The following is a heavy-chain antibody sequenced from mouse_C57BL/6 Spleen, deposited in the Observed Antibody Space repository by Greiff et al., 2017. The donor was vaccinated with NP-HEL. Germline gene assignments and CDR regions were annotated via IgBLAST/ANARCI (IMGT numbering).Heavy chain of an antibody. J-gene: IGHJ3*01. D-gene: IGHD2-4*01. Sequence: SGPVLVKPGASVKMSCKASGYTFTDYYMNWVKQSHGKSLEWIGVINPYNGGTSYNQKFKGKATLTVDKSSSTAYMELNSLTSEDSAVYYCARSGDYDEAWFAYWGQGTLVTVSA. CDR1: GYTFTDYY. CDR2: INPYNGGT. CDR3: ARSGDYDEAWFAY. V-gene: IGHV1-19*01.